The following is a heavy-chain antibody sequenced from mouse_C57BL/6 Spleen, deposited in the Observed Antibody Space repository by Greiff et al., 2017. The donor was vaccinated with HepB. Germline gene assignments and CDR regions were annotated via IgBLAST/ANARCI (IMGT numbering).Heavy chain of an antibody. CDR1: GYTFTEYT. CDR3: ARHEDRGYEGNDAMDY. Sequence: QVQLKESGAELVKPGASVKLSCKASGYTFTEYTIHWVKQRSGQGLEWIGWFDPGSGSIKYNEKFKDKATLTADKSSSTVYMELSRLTSEDSAVYFCARHEDRGYEGNDAMDYWGQGTSVTVSS. J-gene: IGHJ4*01. CDR2: FDPGSGSI. V-gene: IGHV1-62-2*01. D-gene: IGHD2-1*01.